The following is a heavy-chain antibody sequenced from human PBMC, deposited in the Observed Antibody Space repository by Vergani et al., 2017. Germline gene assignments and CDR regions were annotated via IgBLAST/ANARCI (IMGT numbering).Heavy chain of an antibody. CDR3: ARVGIAAADPLSEEDWYFDL. CDR2: IYYSGST. V-gene: IGHV4-59*01. J-gene: IGHJ2*01. D-gene: IGHD6-13*01. CDR1: GGSISSYY. Sequence: QVQLQESGPGLVKPSETLSLTCTVSGGSISSYYWSWIRPPPGKGLEWIGYIYYSGSTNYNPALKSRVTISVDTSKNQFSLKLSSVTAADTAVYYCARVGIAAADPLSEEDWYFDLWGRGTLVTVSS.